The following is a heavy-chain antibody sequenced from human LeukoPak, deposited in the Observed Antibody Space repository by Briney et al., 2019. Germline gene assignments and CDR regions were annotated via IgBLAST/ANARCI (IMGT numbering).Heavy chain of an antibody. CDR2: ISAYNGNT. CDR1: GYTFTSYD. V-gene: IGHV1-18*01. CDR3: ARDSYSSGWHPMGY. J-gene: IGHJ4*02. Sequence: VASVKVSCKASGYTFTSYDINWVRQATGQGLEWMGWISAYNGNTNYAQKLQGRVTMTTDTSTSTAYMELRSLRSDDTAVYYCARDSYSSGWHPMGYWGQGTLVTVSS. D-gene: IGHD6-19*01.